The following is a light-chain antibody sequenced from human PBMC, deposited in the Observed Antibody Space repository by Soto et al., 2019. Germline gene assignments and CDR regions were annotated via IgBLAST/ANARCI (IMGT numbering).Light chain of an antibody. CDR1: QTIRSNY. Sequence: EIVLTQSPCTLSLSPGERATLSCRARQTIRSNYSAWHQQHPCEAPRLLIYGASSRATGIPDRFSGSGSGTDFTLTITRLEPEDFAVYYCQHYTNSPLTFGGGKQVEIK. CDR3: QHYTNSPLT. CDR2: GAS. V-gene: IGKV3-20*01. J-gene: IGKJ4*01.